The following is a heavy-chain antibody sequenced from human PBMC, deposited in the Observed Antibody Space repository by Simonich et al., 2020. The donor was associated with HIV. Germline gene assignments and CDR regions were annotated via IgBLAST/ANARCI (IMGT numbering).Heavy chain of an antibody. CDR2: INHREIT. J-gene: IGHJ4*02. CDR3: ARRDRELILYFDY. CDR1: GGSFSGYY. V-gene: IGHV4-34*01. Sequence: QVQLQQWGAALLKPSETLSLTCAVYGGSFSGYYWSWIRQPPGKGLGWIGDINHREITTYKSSLNRRATISVDKSKNQFSLKLSSVTAADTAIYYCARRDRELILYFDYWGQGNLVTVSS. D-gene: IGHD3-3*01.